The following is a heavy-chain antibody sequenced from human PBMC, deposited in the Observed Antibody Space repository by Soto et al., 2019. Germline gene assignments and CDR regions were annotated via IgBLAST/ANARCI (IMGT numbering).Heavy chain of an antibody. CDR2: ISGTGYNT. D-gene: IGHD3-10*01. V-gene: IGHV3-23*01. CDR1: GFPFSSYA. CDR3: ARDRQFSHPRGGMDV. Sequence: EVQLLESGGGLVRPGGSLRLSCAASGFPFSSYAMNWVRQAPGKGLEWVSAISGTGYNTYYADSLKGRFTISRDNSKNTLSLQMNSLRAEDTAVYYCARDRQFSHPRGGMDVWGQGTTVTVSS. J-gene: IGHJ6*02.